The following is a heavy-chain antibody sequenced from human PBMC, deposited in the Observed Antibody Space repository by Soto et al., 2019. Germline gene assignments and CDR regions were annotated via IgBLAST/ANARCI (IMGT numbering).Heavy chain of an antibody. Sequence: QVQLVESGGGVVHPGRSLRLSCAASGFTFSSYGMHWVLPAPGKGLEWVAVISYDGSNKYSADSVKCRFTISRDNSKHTLYLQINSLRAEDTAVYYCALWFGAFDYWGQGTLVTVS. CDR1: GFTFSSYG. CDR2: ISYDGSNK. D-gene: IGHD3-10*01. V-gene: IGHV3-30*03. J-gene: IGHJ4*02. CDR3: ALWFGAFDY.